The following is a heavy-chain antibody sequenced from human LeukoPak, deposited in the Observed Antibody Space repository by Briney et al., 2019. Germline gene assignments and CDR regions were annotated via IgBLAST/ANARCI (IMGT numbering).Heavy chain of an antibody. CDR2: IYYSGST. Sequence: LETLSLTCTVSGGSISSYYRSWIRQPPGKGLEWIGYIYYSGSTNYNPSLKSRVTISVDTSKNQFSPKLSSVTAADTAVYYCARASSSVGDAFDIWGQGTMVTVSS. V-gene: IGHV4-59*01. J-gene: IGHJ3*02. CDR3: ARASSSVGDAFDI. CDR1: GGSISSYY. D-gene: IGHD6-6*01.